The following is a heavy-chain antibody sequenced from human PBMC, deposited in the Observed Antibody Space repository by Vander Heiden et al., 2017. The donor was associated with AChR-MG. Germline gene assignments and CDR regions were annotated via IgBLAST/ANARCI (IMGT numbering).Heavy chain of an antibody. CDR2: IYPGDSDT. CDR3: ARLSPSHIAPTAAGTDY. D-gene: IGHD6-13*01. J-gene: IGHJ4*02. V-gene: IGHV5-51*01. Sequence: EVQLVQSGAEVKKPGESLKTSCKGSGHSFTSYWIGWVRQLPGKGLGWMGIIYPGDSDTRYSPSFQGQVTISADKSISTAYLQWSSLKASDTAMYYCARLSPSHIAPTAAGTDYWGQGTLVTVSS. CDR1: GHSFTSYW.